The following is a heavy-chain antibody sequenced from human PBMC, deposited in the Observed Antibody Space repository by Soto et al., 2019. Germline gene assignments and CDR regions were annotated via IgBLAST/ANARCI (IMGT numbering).Heavy chain of an antibody. D-gene: IGHD3-3*01. J-gene: IGHJ6*03. V-gene: IGHV1-8*01. CDR2: MNPNSGNT. CDR3: ARRTYYDFWSGYYADYYYYYMDV. Sequence: ASVKVSCKASGYTFASYDINWVRQATGQGLEWMGWMNPNSGNTGYAQKFQGRVTMTRNTSISTAYMELSSLRSEDTAVYYCARRTYYDFWSGYYADYYYYYMDVWGKGTTVTVSS. CDR1: GYTFASYD.